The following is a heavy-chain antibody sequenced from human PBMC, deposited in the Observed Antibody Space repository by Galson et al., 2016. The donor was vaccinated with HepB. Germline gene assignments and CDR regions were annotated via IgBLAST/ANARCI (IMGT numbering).Heavy chain of an antibody. V-gene: IGHV4-4*02. CDR1: GGSVSSDTW. CDR3: AKNGPAHSGGWYFGL. Sequence: SETLSLTCAVSGGSVSSDTWWSWVRQPPEKGLEWIAEADHRGNSNYNPALQTRVIISVVSSKNEISLKLTSVTAADTAVYYCAKNGPAHSGGWYFGLWGRGTLVTVSS. CDR2: ADHRGNS. J-gene: IGHJ2*01. D-gene: IGHD6-25*01.